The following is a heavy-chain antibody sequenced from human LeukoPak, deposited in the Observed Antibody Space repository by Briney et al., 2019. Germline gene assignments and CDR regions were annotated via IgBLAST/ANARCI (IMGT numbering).Heavy chain of an antibody. V-gene: IGHV3-23*01. CDR1: GFTFSSYG. CDR3: AKGKVNHLGALDF. Sequence: GGSLRLSCAASGFTFSSYGMHWVRQAPGKGLEWVSSVSESGDGTYYADSVMGRFIISRDNSRKTLHLQMDSLRADDTAIYYCAKGKVNHLGALDFWGQGTLVTVSS. J-gene: IGHJ4*02. CDR2: VSESGDGT. D-gene: IGHD1-26*01.